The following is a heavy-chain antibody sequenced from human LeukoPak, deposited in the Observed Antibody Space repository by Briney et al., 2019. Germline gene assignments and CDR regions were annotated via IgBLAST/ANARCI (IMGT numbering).Heavy chain of an antibody. CDR3: ARAPPQYSSSWYRRDYYYYMDV. CDR2: INSDGSST. D-gene: IGHD6-13*01. CDR1: GFTFSSYW. V-gene: IGHV3-74*01. J-gene: IGHJ6*03. Sequence: GESLRLSCAASGFTFSSYWMHWVRQAPGKGLVWVSRINSDGSSTSYADSVKGRFTISRDNAKNTLYLQMNSLRAEDTAVYYCARAPPQYSSSWYRRDYYYYMDVWGKGTTVTVSS.